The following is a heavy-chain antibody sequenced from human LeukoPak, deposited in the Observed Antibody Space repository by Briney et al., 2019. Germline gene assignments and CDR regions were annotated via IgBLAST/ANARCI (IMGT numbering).Heavy chain of an antibody. D-gene: IGHD3-16*01. CDR3: AALSFLGFGESSFDS. CDR2: ISSSGSTI. V-gene: IGHV3-48*02. CDR1: GVTFRSFS. Sequence: GGSLRLSCAASGVTFRSFSMNWVRQAPGKGLEWISYISSSGSTIYYADSMKGRLTISRDNVKSSLYLQMSSLREEDSAVYYCAALSFLGFGESSFDSWGQGTLVTVSS. J-gene: IGHJ5*01.